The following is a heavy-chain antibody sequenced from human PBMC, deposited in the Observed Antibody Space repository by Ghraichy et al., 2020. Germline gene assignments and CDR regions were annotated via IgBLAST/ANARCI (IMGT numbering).Heavy chain of an antibody. Sequence: SVKVSCKASGFTFISSAVQWVRQARGQRLEWIGWIVVGNGNKNYAPKLQERVTITRDMSTNTAYMELSRLRAEDTAVYYCAATVKTTVGTLRALDLWGQGTTFTVSS. CDR2: IVVGNGNK. CDR3: AATVKTTVGTLRALDL. CDR1: GFTFISSA. J-gene: IGHJ3*01. V-gene: IGHV1-58*01. D-gene: IGHD4-23*01.